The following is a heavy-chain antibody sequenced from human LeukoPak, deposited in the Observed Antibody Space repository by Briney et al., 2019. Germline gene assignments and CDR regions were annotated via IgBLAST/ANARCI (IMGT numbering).Heavy chain of an antibody. Sequence: GGSLRLSCAASGFTFDDYAMHWVRQAPGKGLEWVSGISWNSGSIGYADSVKGRFTISRDNAKNSLYLQMNSLRAEDMALYYCAKDIHSSPDAFDIWGQGTMVTVSS. CDR3: AKDIHSSPDAFDI. V-gene: IGHV3-9*03. D-gene: IGHD6-13*01. CDR2: ISWNSGSI. CDR1: GFTFDDYA. J-gene: IGHJ3*02.